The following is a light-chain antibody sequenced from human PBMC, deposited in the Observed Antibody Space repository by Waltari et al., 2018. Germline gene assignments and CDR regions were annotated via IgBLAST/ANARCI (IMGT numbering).Light chain of an antibody. J-gene: IGLJ2*01. V-gene: IGLV2-23*02. CDR2: EVS. Sequence: QSALTQPASVSGSPGQSITISCTGTSSDVGNYNLVSWYQHHPGKSPKLMIYEVSKRPSGVSNRFSGSKSGNTASLTISGLQAEDEADYYCCSYAGSSTSVFGGGTKLTVL. CDR1: SSDVGNYNL. CDR3: CSYAGSSTSV.